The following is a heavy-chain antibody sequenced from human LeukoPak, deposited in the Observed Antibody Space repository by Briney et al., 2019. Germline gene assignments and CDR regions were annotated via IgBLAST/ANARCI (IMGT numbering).Heavy chain of an antibody. J-gene: IGHJ6*02. D-gene: IGHD2/OR15-2a*01. V-gene: IGHV3-23*01. CDR2: ISGSGGGT. CDR3: AKDLSPLYYYYGMDV. Sequence: GGSLRLSCAASGFIFSNYAMSWVRQAPGKGLEWVSAISGSGGGTYYADSVKGRFTISRDNSKNTLYLQMNSLRAEDTAVYYCAKDLSPLYYYYGMDVWGQGTTVTVSS. CDR1: GFIFSNYA.